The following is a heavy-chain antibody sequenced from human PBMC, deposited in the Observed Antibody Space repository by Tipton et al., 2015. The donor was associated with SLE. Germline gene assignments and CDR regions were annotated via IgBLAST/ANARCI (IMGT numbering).Heavy chain of an antibody. Sequence: TLSLTCTVSGDSISGSSSFYLVWIRQPPGEGLEWIGSVFHIGSTYYNPSLKSRVTISVDTSKNQFSLRLKSMTAADTAFYFCARQMMAAAGRALDSWGQGSLVTVSS. CDR1: GDSISGSSSFY. CDR3: ARQMMAAAGRALDS. D-gene: IGHD6-13*01. CDR2: VFHIGST. J-gene: IGHJ5*02. V-gene: IGHV4-39*07.